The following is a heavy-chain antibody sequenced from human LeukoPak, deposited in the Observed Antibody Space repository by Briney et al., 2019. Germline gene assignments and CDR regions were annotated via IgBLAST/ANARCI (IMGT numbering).Heavy chain of an antibody. Sequence: GGSLRLSCAASGFTFSSYGMHWVSQAPGKGLEWVAVISYDGSNKYYADSVKGRFTISRDNSKNTLYLQMNSLRAEDTAVYYCAKDINYYDSSGYFLFDYWGQGTLVTVSS. CDR2: ISYDGSNK. D-gene: IGHD3-22*01. CDR3: AKDINYYDSSGYFLFDY. J-gene: IGHJ4*02. CDR1: GFTFSSYG. V-gene: IGHV3-30*18.